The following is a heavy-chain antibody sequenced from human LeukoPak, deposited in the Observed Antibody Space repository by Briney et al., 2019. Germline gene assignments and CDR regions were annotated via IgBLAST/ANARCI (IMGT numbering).Heavy chain of an antibody. V-gene: IGHV3-23*01. D-gene: IGHD4-11*01. CDR1: GFTFSSYA. J-gene: IGHJ6*04. CDR2: ISGSGGST. CDR3: AKDEGRWESLSNYVLDV. Sequence: QPGGSLRLSCAASGFTFSSYAMSWVRQAPGKGLEWVSAISGSGGSTYYADSVKGRFTISRDNSKNTLYLQMNSLRAEDTAVYYCAKDEGRWESLSNYVLDVWGKGTTVTVSS.